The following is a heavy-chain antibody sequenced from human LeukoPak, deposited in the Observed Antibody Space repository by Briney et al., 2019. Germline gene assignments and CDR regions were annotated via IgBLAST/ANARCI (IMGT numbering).Heavy chain of an antibody. Sequence: GASVKVSCKASGYTFTSYYMHWVRRAPGQGLEWVGIINPSAGSTGYAQKFQGRVTMTRNTSISTAYMELSSLRSEDTAVYYCARAHGVAMAKGGYYYYYYMDVWGKGTTVTISS. CDR2: INPSAGST. CDR3: ARAHGVAMAKGGYYYYYYMDV. V-gene: IGHV1-46*01. D-gene: IGHD5-18*01. J-gene: IGHJ6*03. CDR1: GYTFTSYY.